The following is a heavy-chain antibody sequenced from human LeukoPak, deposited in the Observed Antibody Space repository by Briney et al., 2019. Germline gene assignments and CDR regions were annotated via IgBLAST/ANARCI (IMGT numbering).Heavy chain of an antibody. CDR1: GYTFTGYY. CDR3: ASPNYYGSGSRPNDAFDI. CDR2: INPNSGGT. V-gene: IGHV1-2*02. Sequence: GASVKVSCKASGYTFTGYYMHWVRQAPGQGLEWMGWINPNSGGTNYAQKFQGRVTMTRDTSISTAYMELSRLRSDDTAVYHCASPNYYGSGSRPNDAFDIWGQGTMVTVSS. J-gene: IGHJ3*02. D-gene: IGHD3-10*01.